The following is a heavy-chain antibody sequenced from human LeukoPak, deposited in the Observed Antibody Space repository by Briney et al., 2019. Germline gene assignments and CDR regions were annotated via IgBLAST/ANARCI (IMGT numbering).Heavy chain of an antibody. CDR1: GFTFISYW. D-gene: IGHD6-19*01. CDR2: IKQDGSEK. Sequence: PGGALILSCAASGFTFISYWMSWVRQAPGEGLEWVANIKQDGSEKYYVDSVKGRFTTSRDNAKNSLYLQMNSLRAEDTAVYYCARGAGPYYYPSVDVGGEGTTVTVSS. J-gene: IGHJ6*03. V-gene: IGHV3-7*01. CDR3: ARGAGPYYYPSVDV.